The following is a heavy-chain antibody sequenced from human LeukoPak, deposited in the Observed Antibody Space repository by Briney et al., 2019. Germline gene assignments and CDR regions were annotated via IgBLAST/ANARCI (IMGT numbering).Heavy chain of an antibody. CDR3: ARAGGYCSSTSCFATPWDYYYYYGMDV. V-gene: IGHV3-21*01. CDR2: ISSSSSSYI. D-gene: IGHD2-2*01. Sequence: GGSLRLSCAASGFTFDDYAMNWVRQAPGKGLEWVSSISSSSSSYIYYADSVKGRFTISRDNAKNSLYLQMNSLRAEDTAVYYCARAGGYCSSTSCFATPWDYYYYYGMDVWGQGTTVTVSS. CDR1: GFTFDDYA. J-gene: IGHJ6*02.